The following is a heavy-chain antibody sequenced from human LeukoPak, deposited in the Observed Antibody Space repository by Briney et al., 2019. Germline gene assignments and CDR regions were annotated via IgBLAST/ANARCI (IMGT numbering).Heavy chain of an antibody. J-gene: IGHJ4*02. D-gene: IGHD1-26*01. CDR1: GGTFSNYA. Sequence: SVKVSCKASGGTFSNYAISWVRQAPGQGLEWMGGIIPIFGTANYAQKFRGRVTITADKSTRTAYMELSSLRSEDTAVYYCARDWKVGATFEIQGPIDYWGQGTLVTVSS. CDR3: ARDWKVGATFEIQGPIDY. CDR2: IIPIFGTA. V-gene: IGHV1-69*06.